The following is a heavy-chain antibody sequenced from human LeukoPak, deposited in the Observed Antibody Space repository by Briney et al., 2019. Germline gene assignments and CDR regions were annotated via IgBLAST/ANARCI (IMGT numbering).Heavy chain of an antibody. CDR3: AITLVRGVLNHPGY. CDR1: GFTLRNYF. Sequence: GGSLRLSCAASGFTLRNYFMSWVRQTPGKGLEWVANINQEGRGKYYVDPVEGRFTISRDNARILLFLQMNSLRPEDTAVYYCAITLVRGVLNHPGYWGRGTLVTVSS. J-gene: IGHJ4*02. V-gene: IGHV3-7*02. D-gene: IGHD3-10*01. CDR2: INQEGRGK.